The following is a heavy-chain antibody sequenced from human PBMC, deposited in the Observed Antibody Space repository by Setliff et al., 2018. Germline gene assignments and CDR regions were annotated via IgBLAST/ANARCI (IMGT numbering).Heavy chain of an antibody. CDR2: IRSKAYGGTT. V-gene: IGHV3-49*04. CDR1: GFTFSNHY. D-gene: IGHD3-10*01. CDR3: TSGYYGSGSAGYYGMDV. Sequence: GGSLRLSCAASGFTFSNHYMNWVRQAPGKGLEWVGFIRSKAYGGTTEYAASVKGRFTISRDDSKSIAYLQMYSLKTEDTAVYYCTSGYYGSGSAGYYGMDVWGQGTTVTVSS. J-gene: IGHJ6*02.